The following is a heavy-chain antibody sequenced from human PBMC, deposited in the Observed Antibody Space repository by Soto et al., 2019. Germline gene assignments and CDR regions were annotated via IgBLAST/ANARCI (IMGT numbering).Heavy chain of an antibody. CDR2: INAGNGNT. V-gene: IGHV1-3*05. J-gene: IGHJ6*02. Sequence: QVQLVQSGAEEKKPGASVKVSCKASGYTFTSYAMHWVRQAPGQRLEWMGWINAGNGNTKYSQKFQGRVTSTRDTSASTAYMELSSLRSEDTAVYYCASSAVIAGYYYYGMDVWGQGTTVTVSS. D-gene: IGHD2-2*01. CDR3: ASSAVIAGYYYYGMDV. CDR1: GYTFTSYA.